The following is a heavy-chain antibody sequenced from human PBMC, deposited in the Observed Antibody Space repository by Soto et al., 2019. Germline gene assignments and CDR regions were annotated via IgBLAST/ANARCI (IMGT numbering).Heavy chain of an antibody. CDR1: EFTFSSYS. Sequence: EVQLLESGGGLVQPGGSLRLSCAASEFTFSSYSMIWVRQAPGKGLEWVSGVTGGGDITYYAESVKGRFTISRDNSKNTLYLQMNSLSAEDTAVFYCARGHFGVTMDVWGQGTTVTVSS. CDR2: VTGGGDIT. J-gene: IGHJ6*02. CDR3: ARGHFGVTMDV. D-gene: IGHD3-3*01. V-gene: IGHV3-23*01.